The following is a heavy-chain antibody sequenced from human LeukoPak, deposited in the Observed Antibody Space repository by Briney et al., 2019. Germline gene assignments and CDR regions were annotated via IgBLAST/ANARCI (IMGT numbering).Heavy chain of an antibody. CDR1: GFTFSTYA. D-gene: IGHD5-18*01. V-gene: IGHV3-23*01. CDR3: ARAMAVIYSYGKQDY. CDR2: ITGSGGST. J-gene: IGHJ4*02. Sequence: PGGSLRLSCAASGFTFSTYAMNWFRQAPGKELEWVSSITGSGGSTYYADSVKGRFTISRDNSKNTLDLQMNSLRAEDTAVYFCARAMAVIYSYGKQDYWGQGTLVTVSS.